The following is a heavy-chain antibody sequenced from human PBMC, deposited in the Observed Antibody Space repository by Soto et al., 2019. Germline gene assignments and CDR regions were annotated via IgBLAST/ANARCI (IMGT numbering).Heavy chain of an antibody. J-gene: IGHJ3*02. CDR3: TRSKVASTSYSAFDI. D-gene: IGHD2-15*01. CDR2: INSDGSIT. V-gene: IGHV3-74*01. CDR1: GFTFSSSW. Sequence: GGSLRLSCAASGFTFSSSWVHWVRQAPGKGPVWVSHINSDGSITGYADSVKGRFSISRDNTKNTLYLQMNSLSAEDTAVYYCTRSKVASTSYSAFDIWGQGTLVTVSS.